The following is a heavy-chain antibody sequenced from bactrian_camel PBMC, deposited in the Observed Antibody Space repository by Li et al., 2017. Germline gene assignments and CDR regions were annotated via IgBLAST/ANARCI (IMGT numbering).Heavy chain of an antibody. CDR1: GFTFSNNW. D-gene: IGHD1*01. J-gene: IGHJ4*01. Sequence: QVQLVESGGGLVQPGGSLRLSCTASGFTFSNNWMHWVRQAPGKGLEWVSSIYTDDSRSYYADSVKGRFTISLDDAENSVDLQMNSLKPDDTAVYYCAATGQMLSVAGCRTQGTQVTVS. V-gene: IGHV3S6*01. CDR2: IYTDDSRS.